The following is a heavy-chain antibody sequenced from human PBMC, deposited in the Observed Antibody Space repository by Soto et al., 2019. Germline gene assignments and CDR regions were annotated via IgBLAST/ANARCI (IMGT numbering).Heavy chain of an antibody. Sequence: GGSPRLSCAASGFTFSSYAMSWVRQAPGKGLEWVSAISGSGGSTYYADSVKGRFTISRDNSKNTLYLQMNSLRAEDTAVYYCAKRPSSSWYLRNWFDPWGQGTLVTVSS. CDR3: AKRPSSSWYLRNWFDP. CDR1: GFTFSSYA. V-gene: IGHV3-23*01. D-gene: IGHD6-13*01. CDR2: ISGSGGST. J-gene: IGHJ5*02.